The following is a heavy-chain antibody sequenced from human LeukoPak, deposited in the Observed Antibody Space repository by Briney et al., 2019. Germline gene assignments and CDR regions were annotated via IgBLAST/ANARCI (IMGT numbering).Heavy chain of an antibody. CDR3: ARDLESNYDFWSGYEPSGFDI. V-gene: IGHV3-7*01. Sequence: PGGSLRLSCAASGFTFSSYWMSWVRQAPGKGLEWVANIKQDGSEKYYVDSVKGRITISRDNAKNSLYLQMNSLRAEDTAVYYCARDLESNYDFWSGYEPSGFDIWGQGTMVTVSS. CDR1: GFTFSSYW. J-gene: IGHJ3*02. D-gene: IGHD3-3*01. CDR2: IKQDGSEK.